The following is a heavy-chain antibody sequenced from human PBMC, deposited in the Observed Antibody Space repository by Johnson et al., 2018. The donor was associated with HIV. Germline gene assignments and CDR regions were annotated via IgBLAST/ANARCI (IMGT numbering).Heavy chain of an antibody. CDR1: GFTLSSYW. CDR3: ARDDYGGLDAFDI. J-gene: IGHJ3*02. CDR2: INSDGSST. V-gene: IGHV3-74*01. Sequence: VQLVESGGGLVQPGGSLRLSCAASGFTLSSYWMHWVRQAPGKGLVWVSRINSDGSSTSYADSVTGRFTISRDNAKNTLYLQMNGLRAEDTAVYYCARDDYGGLDAFDIWGQGTIVTVSS. D-gene: IGHD4-23*01.